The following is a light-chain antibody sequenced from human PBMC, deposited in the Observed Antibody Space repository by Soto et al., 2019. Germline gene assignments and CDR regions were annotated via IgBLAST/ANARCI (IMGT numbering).Light chain of an antibody. CDR1: QDVSHF. V-gene: IGKV1-33*01. Sequence: DIQMTQSPSSLSASIGDRVTITCQASQDVSHFLNWFQQRPGQAPKLLIYDASSLERGVPSRFSGRGSGSRFTFTITSLQPEVIATYYCQQYGRLPWTFGQGTNVDIK. J-gene: IGKJ1*01. CDR2: DAS. CDR3: QQYGRLPWT.